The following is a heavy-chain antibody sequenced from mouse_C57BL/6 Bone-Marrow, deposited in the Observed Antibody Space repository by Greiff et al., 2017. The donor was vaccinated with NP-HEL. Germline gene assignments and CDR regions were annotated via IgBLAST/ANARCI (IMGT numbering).Heavy chain of an antibody. CDR1: GFTFTDYY. Sequence: EVQGVESGGGLVQPGGSLSLSCAASGFTFTDYYMSWVRQPPGKALEWLGFIRNKANGYTTEYSASVKGRFTISRDNSQSILYLQMNALRAEDSATYYCARSNPEGAMDYWGQGTSVTVSS. CDR2: IRNKANGYTT. J-gene: IGHJ4*01. V-gene: IGHV7-3*01. CDR3: ARSNPEGAMDY.